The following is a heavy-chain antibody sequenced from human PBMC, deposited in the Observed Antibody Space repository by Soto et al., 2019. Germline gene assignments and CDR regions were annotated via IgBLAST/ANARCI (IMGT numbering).Heavy chain of an antibody. CDR2: IYHTGST. D-gene: IGHD2-21*02. V-gene: IGHV4-4*02. Sequence: QVQLQQSGPRLARPSGTLSLTCVVSGDSISSTHWWTWVRQTPGKGLEWIGEIYHTGSTKYNPSLKNRVTISVDKSNNEFSLNLKSVTAADTAVYYCAPLPPRIVVMTLPFPSWGKGTLVTVSS. CDR1: GDSISSTHW. J-gene: IGHJ4*02. CDR3: APLPPRIVVMTLPFPS.